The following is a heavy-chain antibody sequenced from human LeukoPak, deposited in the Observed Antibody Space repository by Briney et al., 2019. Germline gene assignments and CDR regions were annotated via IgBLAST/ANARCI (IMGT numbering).Heavy chain of an antibody. V-gene: IGHV1-46*01. CDR2: INPSGGST. J-gene: IGHJ6*02. CDR3: ARETGRYCSSTSCYRPSYGMDV. Sequence: GASVKVSCKASGYTFTSYYMHWVRQAPGQGLEWMGIINPSGGSTSYAQKFQGRVTMTRDTSTSTVYMELSSLRSEDTAVYYCARETGRYCSSTSCYRPSYGMDVWGQGTTVTVSS. D-gene: IGHD2-2*01. CDR1: GYTFTSYY.